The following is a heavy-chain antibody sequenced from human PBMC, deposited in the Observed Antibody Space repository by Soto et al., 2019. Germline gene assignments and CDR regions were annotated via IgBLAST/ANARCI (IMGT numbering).Heavy chain of an antibody. CDR2: ISYDGSNK. CDR3: AKDTKWRTGTRDYYHYGVDV. Sequence: QVELVESGGGVVQPGRSLRLSCAASGFTFSSYGMHWVRQAPGKGLEWVAFISYDGSNKYYADSVKGRFTISRDNSKNTLHLQMNSLRAEDTAVYYCAKDTKWRTGTRDYYHYGVDVWGQGTTVTVSS. V-gene: IGHV3-30*18. CDR1: GFTFSSYG. J-gene: IGHJ6*02. D-gene: IGHD1-7*01.